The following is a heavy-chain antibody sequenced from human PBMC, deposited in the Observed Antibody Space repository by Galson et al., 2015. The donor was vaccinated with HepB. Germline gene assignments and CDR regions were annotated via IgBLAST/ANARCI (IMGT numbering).Heavy chain of an antibody. J-gene: IGHJ6*02. CDR1: GFTFSSYA. V-gene: IGHV3-30-3*01. D-gene: IGHD6-6*01. Sequence: SLRLSCAASGFTFSSYAMHWVRQAPGKGLEWVAVISYDGSNKYYADSVKGRFTISRDNSKNTLYLQMNSLRAEDTAVYYCARDLAPLPSSSYPRYYYGMDVWGQGTTVTVSS. CDR3: ARDLAPLPSSSYPRYYYGMDV. CDR2: ISYDGSNK.